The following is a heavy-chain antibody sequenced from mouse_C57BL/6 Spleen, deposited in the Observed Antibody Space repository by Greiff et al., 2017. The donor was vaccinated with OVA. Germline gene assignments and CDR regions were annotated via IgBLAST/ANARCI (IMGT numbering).Heavy chain of an antibody. V-gene: IGHV5-9-1*02. D-gene: IGHD4-1*01. CDR1: GFTFSSYA. CDR3: TREALTEGFAY. Sequence: EVQVVESGEGLVKPGGSLKLSCAASGFTFSSYAMSWVRQTPEKRLEWVAYISSGGDYIYYADTVKGRFTISRDNARNTLYLQMSSLKSEDTAMYYCTREALTEGFAYWGQGTLVTVSA. CDR2: ISSGGDYI. J-gene: IGHJ3*01.